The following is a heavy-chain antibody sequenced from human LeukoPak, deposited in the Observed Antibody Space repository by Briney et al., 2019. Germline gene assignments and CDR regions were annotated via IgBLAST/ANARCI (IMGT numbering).Heavy chain of an antibody. V-gene: IGHV1-24*01. CDR3: ATPKKTYCSSTSCYTLSHPRFDY. J-gene: IGHJ4*02. Sequence: EASVKVSCKVSGYTLTELSMHWVRQAPGKGLEWMGGFDPEDGETIYAQKFQGRVTMTEDTSTDTAYMELSSLRSEDTAVYYCATPKKTYCSSTSCYTLSHPRFDYWGQGTLVTVSS. D-gene: IGHD2-2*02. CDR2: FDPEDGET. CDR1: GYTLTELS.